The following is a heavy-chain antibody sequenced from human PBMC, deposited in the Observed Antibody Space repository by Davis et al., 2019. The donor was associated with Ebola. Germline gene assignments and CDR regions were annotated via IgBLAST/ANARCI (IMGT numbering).Heavy chain of an antibody. Sequence: ASVKVSCKASGYTFTGNYMHWVRQAPGQGLEWMGWINPNSGGTKYAQKFQDRVTMTRDTSISTAYMELSSLTSDDTAVYYCARDLSGDNILCPDYWGQGTLVTVSS. V-gene: IGHV1-2*02. J-gene: IGHJ4*02. CDR3: ARDLSGDNILCPDY. CDR1: GYTFTGNY. D-gene: IGHD1-26*01. CDR2: INPNSGGT.